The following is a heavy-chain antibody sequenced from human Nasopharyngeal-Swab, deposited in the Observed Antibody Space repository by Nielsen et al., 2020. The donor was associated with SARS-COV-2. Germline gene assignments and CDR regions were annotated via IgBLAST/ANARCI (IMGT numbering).Heavy chain of an antibody. D-gene: IGHD4-17*01. CDR3: ARDAPAHYGAFY. J-gene: IGHJ4*02. Sequence: GGSLRLSCAASGFTFSSYAMHWVRQAPGKGLEWVAFIAHDASNEYYGDSVKCRFSISRNSSKNTLYLQMDSLRGEDTAVYYCARDAPAHYGAFYWGRGTLVTVSS. CDR1: GFTFSSYA. CDR2: IAHDASNE. V-gene: IGHV3-30*04.